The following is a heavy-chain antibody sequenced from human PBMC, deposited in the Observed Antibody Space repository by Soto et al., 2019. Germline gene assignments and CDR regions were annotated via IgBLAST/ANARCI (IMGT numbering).Heavy chain of an antibody. V-gene: IGHV3-73*01. Sequence: GGSLRLSCAASGFTFSGSAMHWVRQASGKGLEWVGRIRSKANSYATAYAASVKGRFTTSRDDAKNTAYLQMNSLKTEDTAVYYCTRRAYYYDSSGYLLDYWGQGTLVTVSS. CDR1: GFTFSGSA. J-gene: IGHJ4*02. CDR2: IRSKANSYAT. CDR3: TRRAYYYDSSGYLLDY. D-gene: IGHD3-22*01.